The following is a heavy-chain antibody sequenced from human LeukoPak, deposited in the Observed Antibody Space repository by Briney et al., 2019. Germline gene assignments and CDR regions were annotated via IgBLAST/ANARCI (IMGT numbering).Heavy chain of an antibody. D-gene: IGHD3-10*01. CDR3: ASSSGSYEIDY. V-gene: IGHV4-59*01. J-gene: IGHJ4*02. CDR1: GGSISSYY. CDR2: IYYSGST. Sequence: SETLSLTCTVSGGSISSYYLSWIRQPPGKGLEWIGYIYYSGSTNYNPSLKSRVTISVDTSKNQFSLKLSSVTAADTAVYYCASSSGSYEIDYWGQGTLVTVSS.